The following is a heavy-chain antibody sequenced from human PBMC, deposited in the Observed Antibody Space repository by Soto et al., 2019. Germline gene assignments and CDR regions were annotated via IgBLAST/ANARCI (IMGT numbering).Heavy chain of an antibody. V-gene: IGHV3-33*01. CDR3: ARDRGIAVAGTLSGMDV. CDR1: GFTFSTYG. Sequence: GGSLRLSCAASGFTFSTYGMHWVRQAPGKGLEWVAVIWYDGNTKYYADSVKGRFTISRDNSKNTLYLQMNSLRAEDTAVYYCARDRGIAVAGTLSGMDVWGQGTTVTVSS. D-gene: IGHD6-19*01. J-gene: IGHJ6*02. CDR2: IWYDGNTK.